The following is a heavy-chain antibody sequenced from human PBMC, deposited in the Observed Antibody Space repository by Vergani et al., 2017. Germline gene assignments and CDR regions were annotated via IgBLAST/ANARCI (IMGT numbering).Heavy chain of an antibody. V-gene: IGHV3-30*18. CDR1: GFTFSSYG. Sequence: QVQLVESGGGVVQPGRSLRLSCAASGFTFSSYGMHWVRQAPGKGLEWVAVLSYDGSNKYYADSVKGRFTISRDNYKNTLYLQMNSLRAEDTAVYYCAKEYYYGSGSFDYWGQGTLVTVSS. CDR3: AKEYYYGSGSFDY. J-gene: IGHJ4*02. CDR2: LSYDGSNK. D-gene: IGHD3-10*01.